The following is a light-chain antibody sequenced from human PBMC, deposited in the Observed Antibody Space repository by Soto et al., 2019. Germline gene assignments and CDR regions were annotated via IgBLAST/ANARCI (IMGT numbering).Light chain of an antibody. CDR1: QSVLDSSSNKNY. Sequence: DIVMTQSPDSLAVSLGERATINCKSSQSVLDSSSNKNYLAWYQQKPGRPPKLLIYWASTRESGVPDRFSGSGSWIDFTLTISRLQAEDVAVYYCQQYYTTPPWTFGQGTKVEIK. J-gene: IGKJ1*01. CDR3: QQYYTTPPWT. V-gene: IGKV4-1*01. CDR2: WAS.